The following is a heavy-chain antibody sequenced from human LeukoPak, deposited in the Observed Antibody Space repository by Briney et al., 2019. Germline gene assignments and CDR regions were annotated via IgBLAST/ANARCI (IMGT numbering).Heavy chain of an antibody. CDR2: ITGSGRKT. V-gene: IGHV3-23*01. CDR3: ARDRDSSGYYYD. D-gene: IGHD3-22*01. J-gene: IGHJ4*02. CDR1: GFTFSTYD. Sequence: GGSLRLSCAASGFTFSTYDMTWVRQAPGEGLEWVSAITGSGRKTFYADSVKGRFTISRDNAKNSLYLQMNSLRDEDTAVYYCARDRDSSGYYYDWGQGTLVTVSS.